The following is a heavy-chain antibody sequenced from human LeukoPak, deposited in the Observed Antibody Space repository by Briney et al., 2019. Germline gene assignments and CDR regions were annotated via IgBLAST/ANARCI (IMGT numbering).Heavy chain of an antibody. J-gene: IGHJ5*02. V-gene: IGHV3-21*01. Sequence: GGSLRLSCAASGFTFTSYSMNWVRQAPGEGLEWGSFISTSSNYIYYADSVKGRFTISRDNAKNSLYLQMNSLRAEDTAVYYCARELYSSSSRWFDPWGQGTLVTVSS. CDR1: GFTFTSYS. CDR2: ISTSSNYI. CDR3: ARELYSSSSRWFDP. D-gene: IGHD6-6*01.